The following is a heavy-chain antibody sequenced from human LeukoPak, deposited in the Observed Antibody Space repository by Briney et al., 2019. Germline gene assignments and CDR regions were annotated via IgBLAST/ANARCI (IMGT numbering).Heavy chain of an antibody. CDR2: ISAYNGNT. J-gene: IGHJ3*02. Sequence: ASVKVSCKASGYTFTSYAMHWVRQAPGQGLEWMGWISAYNGNTNYAQKLQGRVTMTTDTSTSTVYMELRSLRSDDTAVYYCARTSHRGADAFDIWGQGTLVTVSS. CDR1: GYTFTSYA. V-gene: IGHV1-18*01. CDR3: ARTSHRGADAFDI. D-gene: IGHD3-10*01.